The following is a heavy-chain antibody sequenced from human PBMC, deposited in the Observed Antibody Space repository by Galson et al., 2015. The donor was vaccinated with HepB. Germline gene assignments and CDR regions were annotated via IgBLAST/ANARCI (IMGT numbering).Heavy chain of an antibody. Sequence: QSGAEVKKPGESLKISCKGSGYIFSNYWIVWVRQMPGKGLEFMGIIYPGDSDTKYSPSFQGQVTISADKSTSTAYLQWSSLKASDTAMYYCAKMSVGRFDYWGQGTLVTVAS. V-gene: IGHV5-51*01. J-gene: IGHJ4*02. D-gene: IGHD1-26*01. CDR1: GYIFSNYW. CDR2: IYPGDSDT. CDR3: AKMSVGRFDY.